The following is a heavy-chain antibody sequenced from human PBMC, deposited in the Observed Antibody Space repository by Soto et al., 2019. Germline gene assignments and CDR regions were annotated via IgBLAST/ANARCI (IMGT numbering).Heavy chain of an antibody. V-gene: IGHV4-31*03. CDR1: GGSISSGGYY. Sequence: SETLSLTCTVSGGSISSGGYYWSWIRQHPGKGLEWIGYIYYSGSTYYNPSLKSRVTISVDTSKNQFSLKLSSVTAADTAVYYCASAPLDGMVAPSTFDYWGQGTLVTVSS. J-gene: IGHJ4*02. CDR2: IYYSGST. D-gene: IGHD1-26*01. CDR3: ASAPLDGMVAPSTFDY.